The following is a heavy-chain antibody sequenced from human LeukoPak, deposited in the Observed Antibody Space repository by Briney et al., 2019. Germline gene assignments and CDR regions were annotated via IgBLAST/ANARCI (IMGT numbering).Heavy chain of an antibody. CDR2: IIPIFGTA. D-gene: IGHD1-26*01. CDR3: ARDLGGSYSSENWFDP. J-gene: IGHJ5*02. Sequence: SVKVSCKASGGTFSSYAISWVRQAPGQGLEWMGGIIPIFGTANYAQKFQGRVTITADESTSTAYMELSSLRSEDTAVYYCARDLGGSYSSENWFDPWGQGTLVTVSS. CDR1: GGTFSSYA. V-gene: IGHV1-69*13.